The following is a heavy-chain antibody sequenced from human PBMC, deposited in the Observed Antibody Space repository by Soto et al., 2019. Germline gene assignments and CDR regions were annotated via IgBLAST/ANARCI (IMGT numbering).Heavy chain of an antibody. V-gene: IGHV3-30*18. CDR1: GFTFSSYG. CDR3: AKGTIFGVVYNYGMDV. D-gene: IGHD3-3*01. Sequence: QVQLVESGGGVVQPGRSLRLSCAASGFTFSSYGMHWVRQAPGEGLEWVAVISYDGSNKYYADSVKGRFTISRDNSKNTLYLQMNSLRAEDTAVYYCAKGTIFGVVYNYGMDVWGQGTTVTVSS. J-gene: IGHJ6*02. CDR2: ISYDGSNK.